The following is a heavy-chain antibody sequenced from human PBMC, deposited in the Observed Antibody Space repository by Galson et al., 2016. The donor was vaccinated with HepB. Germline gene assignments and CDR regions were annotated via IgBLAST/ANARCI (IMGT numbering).Heavy chain of an antibody. D-gene: IGHD3-10*01. J-gene: IGHJ5*02. CDR1: GFTFSSYA. CDR3: AKEMVRGVFTINWFGT. V-gene: IGHV3-23*01. CDR2: LSGSGGIT. Sequence: SLRLSCAASGFTFSSYAMSWVRQAPGKGLEWVSGLSGSGGITYYADSVRGRFTISRDNSKNTLYLQMNSLRAEDTAVYFCAKEMVRGVFTINWFGTWGQGTQVSVSS.